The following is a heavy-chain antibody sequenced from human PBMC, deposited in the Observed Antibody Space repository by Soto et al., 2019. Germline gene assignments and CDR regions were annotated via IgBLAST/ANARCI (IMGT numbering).Heavy chain of an antibody. CDR2: IKQDGSDK. J-gene: IGHJ4*02. Sequence: EVQLVESGGGLVQPGGSLRLSCAASGFSLRNYWMSWVRQAPGKGLEWVANIKQDGSDKYYVDSVKGRFTISRDNAKNSLYLQMNSLRAEDTALYYCTRDAYDYWGQGTLVTVS. CDR3: TRDAYDY. D-gene: IGHD2-21*01. CDR1: GFSLRNYW. V-gene: IGHV3-7*01.